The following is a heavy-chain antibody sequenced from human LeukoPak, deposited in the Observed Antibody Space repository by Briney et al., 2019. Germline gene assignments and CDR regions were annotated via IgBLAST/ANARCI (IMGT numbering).Heavy chain of an antibody. V-gene: IGHV1-8*02. D-gene: IGHD6-6*01. J-gene: IGHJ5*02. CDR2: MNPNSGNT. Sequence: ASVKVSCKASGGTFSSYAISWVRQATGQGLEWMGWMNPNSGNTGYAQKFQGRVTMTRNTSISTAYMELSSLRSEDTAVYYCARRPIAARSRWFDPWGQGTLVTVSS. CDR1: GGTFSSYA. CDR3: ARRPIAARSRWFDP.